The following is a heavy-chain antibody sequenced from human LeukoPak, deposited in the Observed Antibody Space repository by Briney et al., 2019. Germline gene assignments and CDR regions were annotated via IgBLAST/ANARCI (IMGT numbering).Heavy chain of an antibody. D-gene: IGHD6-13*01. J-gene: IGHJ4*02. CDR2: IYSGGST. CDR3: AGSAYSSSWYAFDY. CDR1: GFTVSSNY. Sequence: GGSLRLSCAASGFTVSSNYMSWVRQAPGKGLEWFSVIYSGGSTYYADSVKGRFTISRDNSKNTLYLQMNSLRAEDTAVYYCAGSAYSSSWYAFDYWGQGTLVTVSS. V-gene: IGHV3-53*01.